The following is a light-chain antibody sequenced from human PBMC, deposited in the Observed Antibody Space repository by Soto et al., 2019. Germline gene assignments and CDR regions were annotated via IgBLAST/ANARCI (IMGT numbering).Light chain of an antibody. CDR2: AAS. CDR3: LQYHDYSWT. J-gene: IGKJ1*01. V-gene: IGKV1-6*01. Sequence: AIQVTQSPSSLSASVGDRVTITCRAGQGIGNGLGWYQQKPGKAPKLLIYAASHLKRGVPSRFSGSGFGTEFTLTINSLQPEDFATYYCLQYHDYSWTFGQGTKVEIK. CDR1: QGIGNG.